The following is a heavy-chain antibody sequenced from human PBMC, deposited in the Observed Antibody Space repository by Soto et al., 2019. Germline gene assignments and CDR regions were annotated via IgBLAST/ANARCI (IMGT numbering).Heavy chain of an antibody. D-gene: IGHD2-2*01. CDR3: AKDRVVVVPAATNFRNYYYYYGMDV. V-gene: IGHV3-30*18. Sequence: QVQLVESGGGVVQPGRSLRLSCAASGFTFSSYGMHWVRQAPGKGLEWVAVISYDGSNKYYADSVKGRFTISRDNSKNTLYLKMNSLRAEDTAVYYCAKDRVVVVPAATNFRNYYYYYGMDVWGQGTTVTVSS. CDR1: GFTFSSYG. CDR2: ISYDGSNK. J-gene: IGHJ6*02.